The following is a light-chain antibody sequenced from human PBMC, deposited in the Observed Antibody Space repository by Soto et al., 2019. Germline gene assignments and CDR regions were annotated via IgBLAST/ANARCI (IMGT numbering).Light chain of an antibody. CDR3: AAWDDRLNAPV. J-gene: IGLJ2*01. CDR1: NSNIGSNA. V-gene: IGLV1-44*01. CDR2: GND. Sequence: QSVLTQPPSASGTPGQRVTISCSGSNSNIGSNAVNWYQQLPGTAPKLLIHGNDQRPSGVPDRLSGSKSGTSASLAMSGLQSEDEADYYCAAWDDRLNAPVFGGGTKLTVL.